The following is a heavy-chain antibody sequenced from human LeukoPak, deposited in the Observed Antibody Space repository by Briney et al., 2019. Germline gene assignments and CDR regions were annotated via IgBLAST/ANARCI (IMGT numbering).Heavy chain of an antibody. Sequence: GGSLRLSCAASGFTFSSYAMHWVRQAPGKGLEWVAVISYDGSNKYYADSVKGRFTISRDNSKNTLYLQMNSLRAEDTAVYYCARQWELLGGYFDYWGQGALATVSS. V-gene: IGHV3-30-3*01. J-gene: IGHJ4*02. D-gene: IGHD1-26*01. CDR1: GFTFSSYA. CDR2: ISYDGSNK. CDR3: ARQWELLGGYFDY.